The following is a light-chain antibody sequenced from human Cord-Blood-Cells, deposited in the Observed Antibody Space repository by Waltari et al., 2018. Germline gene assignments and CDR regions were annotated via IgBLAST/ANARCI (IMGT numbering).Light chain of an antibody. CDR1: SSDVGSYHL. J-gene: IGLJ1*01. Sequence: QSALTQPASVSGSPGQSITISCTGTSSDVGSYHLVSWYQQHPGKAPKLMIYEVSKRPSGVSKRFSGSKSGNTASLTISGLQAEDEADYYCCSYAGSSTFYVFGTGTKVTVL. V-gene: IGLV2-23*02. CDR2: EVS. CDR3: CSYAGSSTFYV.